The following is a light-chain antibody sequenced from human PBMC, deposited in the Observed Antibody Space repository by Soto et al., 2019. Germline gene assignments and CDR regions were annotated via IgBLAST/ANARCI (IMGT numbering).Light chain of an antibody. Sequence: QAALTQPASVSGSPGQSITISCTGTSSDVVSYNLVSWYQQHPGKAPKLMIYEVSKRPSGVSNRVSGSKSGNTASLTISGLQAEDEADYYCCSYAGSSTYVVFGGGTKLTVL. J-gene: IGLJ2*01. V-gene: IGLV2-23*02. CDR1: SSDVVSYNL. CDR3: CSYAGSSTYVV. CDR2: EVS.